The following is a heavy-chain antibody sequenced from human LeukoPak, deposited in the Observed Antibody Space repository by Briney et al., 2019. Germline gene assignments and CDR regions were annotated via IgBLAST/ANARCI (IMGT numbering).Heavy chain of an antibody. CDR2: NDPNSGGT. D-gene: IGHD2-21*02. CDR3: ARGHSDLDY. Sequence: GASVKVSCKASGYTFTGYYLHWVRQAPGQGLEWMGWNDPNSGGTNCAQEFQGRVTMTRDTSISTAYMELSRLRSDDTAVYYCARGHSDLDYWGQGTLVTVSS. CDR1: GYTFTGYY. J-gene: IGHJ4*02. V-gene: IGHV1-2*02.